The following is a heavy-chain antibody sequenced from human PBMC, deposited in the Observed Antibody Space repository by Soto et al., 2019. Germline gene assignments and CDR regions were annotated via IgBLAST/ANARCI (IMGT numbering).Heavy chain of an antibody. Sequence: QVQLVESGGGVVQPGRSLRLSCAASGFTFSNHGMHWVRQAPGKGLEWVARIYYDGSNEYYADSVKGRFTISRDNSKNTVYLQMNSLRVEDTAVYYCARGRVSGRFYQLDYWGQGTLVTFSS. CDR1: GFTFSNHG. J-gene: IGHJ4*02. D-gene: IGHD1-26*01. V-gene: IGHV3-33*01. CDR3: ARGRVSGRFYQLDY. CDR2: IYYDGSNE.